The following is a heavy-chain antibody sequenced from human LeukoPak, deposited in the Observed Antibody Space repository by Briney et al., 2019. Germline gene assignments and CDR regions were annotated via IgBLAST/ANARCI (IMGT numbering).Heavy chain of an antibody. J-gene: IGHJ4*02. CDR1: GFTFSLYW. D-gene: IGHD2/OR15-2a*01. CDR2: INPDGSQK. Sequence: GGSLRLSCAASGFTFSLYWMTWVRQSPGKGLEWVADINPDGSQKYSVDSVKGRFTISRDNAKNSLFLQMNSLRVDDTAVYYFVNSKEADFHYWGQGTRVTVSS. V-gene: IGHV3-7*03. CDR3: VNSKEADFHY.